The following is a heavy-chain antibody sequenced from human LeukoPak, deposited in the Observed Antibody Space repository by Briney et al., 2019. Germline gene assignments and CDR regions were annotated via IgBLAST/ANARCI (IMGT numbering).Heavy chain of an antibody. Sequence: PSETLSLTCAVSGGSINSSFWWSWVRQPPGKGLEWIGEIYHSGNTNYSSSLKSRVTISLDRSKNQFSLKLTSVTAADTAVYYCARDNSVDLTAMIIFDYWGQGTLVTVSS. CDR2: IYHSGNT. CDR1: GGSINSSFW. J-gene: IGHJ4*02. CDR3: ARDNSVDLTAMIIFDY. V-gene: IGHV4-4*02. D-gene: IGHD5-18*01.